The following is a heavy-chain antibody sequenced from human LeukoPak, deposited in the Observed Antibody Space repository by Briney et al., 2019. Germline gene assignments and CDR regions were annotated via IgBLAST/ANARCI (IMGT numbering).Heavy chain of an antibody. CDR1: GFTFHGYV. D-gene: IGHD3-22*01. J-gene: IGHJ4*02. CDR2: ISGDGSER. Sequence: GGSLRLSCAATGFTFHGYVMHWVRQAPGKGLEWVSLISGDGSERHYADSVKGRFTISRDNAKNSLYLQMNSLRAEDTAVYYCARAPTYDSSGYYLYWGQGTLVTVSS. CDR3: ARAPTYDSSGYYLY. V-gene: IGHV3-43*02.